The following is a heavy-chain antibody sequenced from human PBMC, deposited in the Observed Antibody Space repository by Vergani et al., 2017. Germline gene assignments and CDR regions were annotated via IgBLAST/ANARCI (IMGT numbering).Heavy chain of an antibody. D-gene: IGHD2-15*01. Sequence: EVQLVESGGGLVKPGGSLRLSCVASGFTFSSYAMSWVRQAPGKGLEWVSGISGSSGHTYFADSVKGRLTISRDNSKNTLYLQMNSLRAEDTAVYYCARGVGYCSGGSCYPDYGGQGPLVTVSS. CDR1: GFTFSSYA. V-gene: IGHV3-23*04. CDR2: ISGSSGHT. J-gene: IGHJ4*02. CDR3: ARGVGYCSGGSCYPDY.